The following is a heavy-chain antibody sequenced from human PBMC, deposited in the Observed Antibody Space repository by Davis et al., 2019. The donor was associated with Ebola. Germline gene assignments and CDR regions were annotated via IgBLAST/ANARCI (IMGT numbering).Heavy chain of an antibody. CDR2: IKQDGSEK. D-gene: IGHD3-22*01. CDR3: AKDGYYYDSSGYYYYYYGMDV. J-gene: IGHJ6*02. Sequence: GESLKISCAASGFTFSSYWMSWVRQAPGKGLEWVANIKQDGSEKYYVDSVKGRFTISRDNAKNTLYLQMNSLRAEDTAVYYCAKDGYYYDSSGYYYYYYGMDVWGQGTTVTVSS. CDR1: GFTFSSYW. V-gene: IGHV3-7*01.